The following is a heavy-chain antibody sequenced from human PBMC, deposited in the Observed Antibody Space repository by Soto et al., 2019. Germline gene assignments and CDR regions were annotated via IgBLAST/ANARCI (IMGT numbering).Heavy chain of an antibody. J-gene: IGHJ4*02. Sequence: PGGSLRLSCAASGFTFSSYVMHWVRQAPGKGVEWVAVVSHDGSNKDYADSVKGRFTISRDNSKNTLLLQMNSLRAEDTAVYYWAKVLVTYTSGWYHPHFDYWGQGTLVTVSS. CDR1: GFTFSSYV. CDR2: VSHDGSNK. D-gene: IGHD6-19*01. CDR3: AKVLVTYTSGWYHPHFDY. V-gene: IGHV3-30*18.